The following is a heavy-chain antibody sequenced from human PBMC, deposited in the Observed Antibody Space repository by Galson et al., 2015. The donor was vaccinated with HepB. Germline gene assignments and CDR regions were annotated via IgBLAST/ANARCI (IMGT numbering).Heavy chain of an antibody. J-gene: IGHJ3*02. CDR3: AKSKDSGWSYNAFDI. CDR1: GFSFSSYA. V-gene: IGHV3-23*01. Sequence: SLRLSCAASGFSFSSYAMTWVRQPPGKGLQWVATISGRGVTTFDADSVKGQFTISRDNSKNTLYLEMNNLRADDTAVYFCAKSKDSGWSYNAFDIWGQGTMVTVSS. CDR2: ISGRGVTT. D-gene: IGHD6-19*01.